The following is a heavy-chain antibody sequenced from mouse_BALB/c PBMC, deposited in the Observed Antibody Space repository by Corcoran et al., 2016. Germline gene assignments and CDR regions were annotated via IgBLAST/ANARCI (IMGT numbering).Heavy chain of an antibody. Sequence: VQLQQSVPELVTPGASVKISCKASGSTFTSNIMRWVKQKPWQGLEWIGYINTYNDGTKYNEKFKGKATLTSAKSSSTAYMEFSSLTSEDSAVYYCARWSTTFSPSFYYWGEGCTVTVSS. D-gene: IGHD1-1*01. V-gene: IGHV1S136*01. CDR1: GSTFTSNI. J-gene: IGHJ2*01. CDR3: ARWSTTFSPSFYY. CDR2: INTYNDGT.